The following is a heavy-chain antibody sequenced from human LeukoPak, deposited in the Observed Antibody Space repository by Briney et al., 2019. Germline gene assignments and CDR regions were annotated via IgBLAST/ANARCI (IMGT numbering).Heavy chain of an antibody. CDR2: INHSGST. V-gene: IGHV4-34*01. CDR1: GGSISNYY. Sequence: SETLSLTCTVSGGSISNYYWSWIRQPPGKGLEWIGEINHSGSTNYNPSLKSRVTISVDTSKNQFSLKLSSVTAADTAVYYCARRKYSSSSPHYYYYYMDVWGKGTTVTVSS. J-gene: IGHJ6*03. D-gene: IGHD6-6*01. CDR3: ARRKYSSSSPHYYYYYMDV.